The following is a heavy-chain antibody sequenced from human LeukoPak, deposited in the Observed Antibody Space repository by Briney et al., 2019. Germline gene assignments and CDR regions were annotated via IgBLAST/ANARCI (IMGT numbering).Heavy chain of an antibody. CDR2: ISYDGINK. D-gene: IGHD2-2*01. Sequence: GESLRLSCEASGFTLSYYVIQGLRQAPGKGLEWLAVISYDGINKYYADSVKGRFTISRDHSKTTVDLQMDSLGGADTAVYYCVRSTTYYYMDVWGKGTTVTVSS. J-gene: IGHJ6*03. V-gene: IGHV3-30-3*01. CDR1: GFTLSYYV. CDR3: VRSTTYYYMDV.